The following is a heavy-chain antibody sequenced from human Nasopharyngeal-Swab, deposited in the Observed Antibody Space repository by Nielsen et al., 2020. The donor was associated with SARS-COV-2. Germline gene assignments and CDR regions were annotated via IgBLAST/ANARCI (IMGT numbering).Heavy chain of an antibody. V-gene: IGHV3-43*02. Sequence: GESLKISCAASGFTFDDYAMHWVRQAPGKGLEWVSLISGDGGSTYYADSVKGRFTISRDNSKNSLYLQMNSLRTEDTALYYCALMAELSIVGAYYGMEVWGQGTTVTVSS. CDR3: ALMAELSIVGAYYGMEV. CDR2: ISGDGGST. J-gene: IGHJ6*02. CDR1: GFTFDDYA. D-gene: IGHD1-26*01.